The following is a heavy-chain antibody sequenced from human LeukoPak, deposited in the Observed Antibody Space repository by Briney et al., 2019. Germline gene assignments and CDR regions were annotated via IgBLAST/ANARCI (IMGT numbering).Heavy chain of an antibody. CDR3: ARRYSYYFDY. CDR1: GGSFSGYY. CDR2: INHSGST. D-gene: IGHD5-18*01. V-gene: IGHV4-34*01. J-gene: IGHJ4*02. Sequence: PSETLSLTCAVYGGSFSGYYWSWIRQPPGKGLEWIGEINHSGSTNYNPSLKRRVTISVDTSKNQFSLKLSSVTAADTAVYYCARRYSYYFDYWGQGTLVTVSS.